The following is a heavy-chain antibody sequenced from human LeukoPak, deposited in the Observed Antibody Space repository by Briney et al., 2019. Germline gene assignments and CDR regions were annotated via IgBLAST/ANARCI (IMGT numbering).Heavy chain of an antibody. V-gene: IGHV3-64D*06. D-gene: IGHD2-2*01. CDR3: VKDQHCSTISCATRTGFDP. CDR2: ISSTGGST. J-gene: IGHJ5*02. CDR1: GFTFSNYA. Sequence: GGPLRLSCSAPGFTFSNYAMHWVRQAPGKGLEFVSGISSTGGSTNYPDSVKDRFSISRDNSKNTLYLQMTSLRADDTAVYYCVKDQHCSTISCATRTGFDPWGQGTSVTVSS.